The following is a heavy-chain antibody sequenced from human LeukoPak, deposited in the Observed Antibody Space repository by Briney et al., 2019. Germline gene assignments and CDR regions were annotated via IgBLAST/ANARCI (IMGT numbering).Heavy chain of an antibody. Sequence: GASVKVSCKASGGTFSSYAISWVRQAPGQGLEWMGGIIPIFGTANYAQKFQGRVTITADKSTSTAYMELSSLRSEDTAVYYCAAYSSGWYYASDIWGQGTMVTVSS. D-gene: IGHD6-19*01. V-gene: IGHV1-69*06. J-gene: IGHJ3*02. CDR3: AAYSSGWYYASDI. CDR2: IIPIFGTA. CDR1: GGTFSSYA.